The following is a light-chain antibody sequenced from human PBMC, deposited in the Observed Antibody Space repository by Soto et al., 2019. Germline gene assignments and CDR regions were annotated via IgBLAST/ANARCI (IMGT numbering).Light chain of an antibody. J-gene: IGKJ1*01. V-gene: IGKV1-5*03. CDR2: AS. CDR3: QQYNTYSRT. Sequence: DIQMTQSPSTLSASVGDRVTITCRASQSISSYLNWYQQKPGKAPKASNLESGVPSRFSGSGSGTEFTLTISSLQPDDFATYYCQQYNTYSRTFGQGTKV. CDR1: QSISSY.